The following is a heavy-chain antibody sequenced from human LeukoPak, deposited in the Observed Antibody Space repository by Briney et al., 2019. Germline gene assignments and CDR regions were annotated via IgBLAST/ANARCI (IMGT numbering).Heavy chain of an antibody. D-gene: IGHD3-16*01. CDR1: GDSVSSNITA. Sequence: PSQTLSLTCVISGDSVSSNITAWNWIRQSPSRGLEYLGRTYYRSMWYNDYAVSVKSRIIINPDTSKNQFSLQLNSLTPEDTAVYYCARGGGSFDYWGQGTLVTVSS. J-gene: IGHJ4*02. CDR2: TYYRSMWYN. V-gene: IGHV6-1*01. CDR3: ARGGGSFDY.